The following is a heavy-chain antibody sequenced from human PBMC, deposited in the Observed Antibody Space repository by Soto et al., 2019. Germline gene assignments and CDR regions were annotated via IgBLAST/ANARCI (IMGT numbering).Heavy chain of an antibody. D-gene: IGHD6-13*01. CDR1: GGSISSYY. Sequence: SETLSLTCTVSGGSISSYYWSWIRQPPGKGLEWIGYIYYSGSTNYNPSLKSRVTISVDTSKNQFSLKLSSVTAADTAVYYCARHPIAAAGTNWFDPWGQGTLVTVSS. CDR2: IYYSGST. V-gene: IGHV4-59*08. J-gene: IGHJ5*02. CDR3: ARHPIAAAGTNWFDP.